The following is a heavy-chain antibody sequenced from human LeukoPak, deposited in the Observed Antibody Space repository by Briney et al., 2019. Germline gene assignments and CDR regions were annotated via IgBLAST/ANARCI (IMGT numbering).Heavy chain of an antibody. CDR1: GFTFSSYA. V-gene: IGHV3-30*04. D-gene: IGHD3-10*01. J-gene: IGHJ4*02. CDR3: ARDEGFYGSGSYNTPFDF. Sequence: PGGSLRLSCAASGFTFSSYAMHWVRQAPGKGLEWVAVISYDGSNKYYADSVKGRFTISRGNSKNTLYLQMNSLRAEDTAVYYCARDEGFYGSGSYNTPFDFWGQGTLVTVSS. CDR2: ISYDGSNK.